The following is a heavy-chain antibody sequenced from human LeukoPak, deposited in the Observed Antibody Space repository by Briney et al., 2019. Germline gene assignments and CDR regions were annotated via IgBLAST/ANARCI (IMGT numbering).Heavy chain of an antibody. CDR1: GGSFSGYY. D-gene: IGHD5-24*01. CDR3: ARGKPDGYNSDYFDY. Sequence: SETLSLTCAVYGGSFSGYYWSWIRQPPGKGLEWIGEINHSGSTNYNPSLKSRVSISVDTSKNQFSLKLSSVTAADTAVYYCARGKPDGYNSDYFDYWGQGTLVTVSS. V-gene: IGHV4-34*01. J-gene: IGHJ4*02. CDR2: INHSGST.